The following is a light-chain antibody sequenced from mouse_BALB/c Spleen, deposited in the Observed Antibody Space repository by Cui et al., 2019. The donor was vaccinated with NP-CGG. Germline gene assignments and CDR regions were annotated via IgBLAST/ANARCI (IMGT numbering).Light chain of an antibody. CDR3: ALWYSNHWV. J-gene: IGLJ1*01. CDR1: TGAVTTSNY. V-gene: IGLV1*01. CDR2: GTN. Sequence: AVVHKESPLTTSPGETVTLTCRSSTGAVTTSNYANWVQEKPDHLFTGLIGGTNNRAPGVPARFSGSLIGDKAALTITGAQTEDEAIYFCALWYSNHWVFGGGTKLTVL.